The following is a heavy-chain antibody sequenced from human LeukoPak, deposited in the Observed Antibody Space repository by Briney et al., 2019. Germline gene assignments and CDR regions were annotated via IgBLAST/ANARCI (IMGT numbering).Heavy chain of an antibody. CDR3: TRHIAAAGPDY. D-gene: IGHD6-13*01. CDR1: GYSFTSHW. J-gene: IGHJ4*02. Sequence: GESLKISCRGSGYSFTSHWIGWGRQMPGKGLEWMAIIYAGESGTRISPSFQGQVPISADKSISTAYLQWSSLKASDTAIYYCTRHIAAAGPDYWGQGTLVTVSS. V-gene: IGHV5-51*01. CDR2: IYAGESGT.